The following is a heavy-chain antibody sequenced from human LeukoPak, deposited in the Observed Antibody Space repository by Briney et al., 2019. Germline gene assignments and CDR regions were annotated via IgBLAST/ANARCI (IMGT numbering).Heavy chain of an antibody. V-gene: IGHV1-8*03. J-gene: IGHJ4*02. CDR2: MNPNSGNT. Sequence: ASVKVSCKASGYTFTNFDINWVRQATGQGLEWMGWMNPNSGNTGSAQKFQGRVTITTDTSISTAYMELSSLRYEDTAVYYCARQGPYFDYWGQGTLVTVSS. CDR3: ARQGPYFDY. CDR1: GYTFTNFD.